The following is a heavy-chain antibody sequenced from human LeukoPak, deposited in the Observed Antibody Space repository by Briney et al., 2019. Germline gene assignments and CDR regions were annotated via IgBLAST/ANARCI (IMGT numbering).Heavy chain of an antibody. J-gene: IGHJ3*02. CDR1: GFTFSSFW. Sequence: GGSLRLSCAASGFTFSSFWMHWVRQAPGKGLVWVSRINSDGSSTNYADSVKGRFTISRDNARNTLYLQMNSLRAEDTAMYYCARDDDYGGNPYAFDIWGQGTKVAVSS. CDR3: ARDDDYGGNPYAFDI. CDR2: INSDGSST. D-gene: IGHD4-23*01. V-gene: IGHV3-74*01.